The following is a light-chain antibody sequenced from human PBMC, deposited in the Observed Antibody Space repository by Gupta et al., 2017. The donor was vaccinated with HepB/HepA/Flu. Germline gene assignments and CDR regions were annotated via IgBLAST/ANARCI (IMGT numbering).Light chain of an antibody. CDR1: DSNIGKNY. CDR3: GTWDNSLTADIL. J-gene: IGLJ2*01. Sequence: HSVLTQPPSVSAAPGQKVTISCSGSDSNIGKNYVSWYQQFPGAAPKVVIYEDNKRPSGSPDRFSASKSGTSATLAITGLQTGDEADYYCGTWDNSLTADILFGGGTKLTVL. V-gene: IGLV1-51*01. CDR2: EDN.